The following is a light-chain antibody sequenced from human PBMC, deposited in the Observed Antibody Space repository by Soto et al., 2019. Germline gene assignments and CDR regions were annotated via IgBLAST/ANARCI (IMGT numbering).Light chain of an antibody. Sequence: QSALTQPASISGSPGQSITISCTGTSSDVGGYNYVSWYQQYPGKAPKLMIYDVDNRPSGVSNRFSGSKSGKTASLTISRLQAEDEADYYCSSYTSSSTVIFGGGTKVTFL. V-gene: IGLV2-14*03. CDR2: DVD. CDR3: SSYTSSSTVI. CDR1: SSDVGGYNY. J-gene: IGLJ2*01.